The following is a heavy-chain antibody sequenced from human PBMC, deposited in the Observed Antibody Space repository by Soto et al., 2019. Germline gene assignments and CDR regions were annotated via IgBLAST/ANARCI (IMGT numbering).Heavy chain of an antibody. V-gene: IGHV4-31*03. CDR1: GCSISSGGYY. CDR2: IYYSGST. J-gene: IGHJ4*02. CDR3: ARYCSSTSCYIGLDY. D-gene: IGHD2-2*02. Sequence: PXETLSLTCTVSGCSISSGGYYWSWIRQHPGKGLEWIGYIYYSGSTYYNPSLKSRVTISVDTSKNQFSLKLSSVTAADTAVYYCARYCSSTSCYIGLDYWGQGTLVTVSS.